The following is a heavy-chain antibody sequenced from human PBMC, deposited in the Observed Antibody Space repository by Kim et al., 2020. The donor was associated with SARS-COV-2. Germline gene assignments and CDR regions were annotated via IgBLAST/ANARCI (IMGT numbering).Heavy chain of an antibody. Sequence: GGSLRLSCAASGFTFDDYAMHWVRQAPGKGLEWVSLISGDGGSTYYADSVKGRFTISRDNSKNSLYLQMNSLRTEDTALYYCAKDIAGYSYGGSFDYWGQGTLVTVSS. D-gene: IGHD5-18*01. CDR2: ISGDGGST. CDR3: AKDIAGYSYGGSFDY. J-gene: IGHJ4*02. V-gene: IGHV3-43*02. CDR1: GFTFDDYA.